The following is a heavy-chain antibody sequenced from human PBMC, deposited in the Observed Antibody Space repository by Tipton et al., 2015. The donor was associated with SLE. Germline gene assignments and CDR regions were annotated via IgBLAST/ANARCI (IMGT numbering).Heavy chain of an antibody. V-gene: IGHV4-34*01. CDR1: GGSFSGYY. Sequence: TLSLTCAVYGGSFSGYYWSWIRQPPGKGLEWIGEINHSGSTNYNPSLKSRVTISVDTSKNQFSLKLGSVTAADTAVYYCATGGSIVGPIRYFDYWGQGTLVTVSS. D-gene: IGHD1-26*01. J-gene: IGHJ4*02. CDR3: ATGGSIVGPIRYFDY. CDR2: INHSGST.